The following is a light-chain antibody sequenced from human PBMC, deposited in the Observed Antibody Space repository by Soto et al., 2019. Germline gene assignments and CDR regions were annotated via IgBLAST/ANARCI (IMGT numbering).Light chain of an antibody. CDR2: GAS. J-gene: IGKJ3*01. V-gene: IGKV1-27*01. CDR1: QGISNY. Sequence: DIQMTQSPSSLSASVGDRVTIACRASQGISNYLAWYQQKPGKVPKLLIYGASTLQLGVPSLFRGSGSGTDSTLTISSLPDEDVATYYRQRYNNATFTCGHGTKVDIE. CDR3: QRYNNATFT.